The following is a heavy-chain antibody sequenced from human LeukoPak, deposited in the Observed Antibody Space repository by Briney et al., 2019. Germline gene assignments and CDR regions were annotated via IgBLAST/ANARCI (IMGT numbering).Heavy chain of an antibody. V-gene: IGHV4-59*05. CDR2: IYYSGST. D-gene: IGHD6-13*01. CDR3: ARGDPIAAAGTWDYFDY. Sequence: SETLSLTCTVSGGSISSYYWSWIRQPPGKGLEWIGSIYYSGSTYYNPSLKSRVTISGDTSKNQFSLKLSSVTAADTAVYYCARGDPIAAAGTWDYFDYWGQGTLVTVSS. J-gene: IGHJ4*02. CDR1: GGSISSYY.